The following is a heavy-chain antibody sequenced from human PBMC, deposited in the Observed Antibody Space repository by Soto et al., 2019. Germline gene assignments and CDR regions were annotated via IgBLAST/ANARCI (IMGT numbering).Heavy chain of an antibody. CDR2: IWYDGSNK. D-gene: IGHD2-2*01. CDR1: GFTFSSYG. CDR3: ARDTGVVPAAYYYYYYYGMDV. J-gene: IGHJ6*02. Sequence: GGSLRLSWAASGFTFSSYGMHLVRQAPGKGLEWVAVIWYDGSNKYYADSVKGRFTISRDNSKNTLYLQMNSLRAEDTAVYYCARDTGVVPAAYYYYYYYGMDVWGQGTTVTVSS. V-gene: IGHV3-33*01.